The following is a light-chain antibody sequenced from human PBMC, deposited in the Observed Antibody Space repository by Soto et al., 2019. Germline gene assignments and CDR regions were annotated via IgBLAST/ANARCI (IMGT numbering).Light chain of an antibody. Sequence: QSVLTQSPSASASLGASVKLTCTLSSGHSSYAIAWHQKQPGKGPRYLMDLNNDGSHTKGDGIPDRFSGSSSGADRFLIISSLQSEDEADYYCQTWGTGFQFFGGATKLTV. CDR1: SGHSSYA. V-gene: IGLV4-69*01. CDR3: QTWGTGFQF. CDR2: LNNDGSH. J-gene: IGLJ2*01.